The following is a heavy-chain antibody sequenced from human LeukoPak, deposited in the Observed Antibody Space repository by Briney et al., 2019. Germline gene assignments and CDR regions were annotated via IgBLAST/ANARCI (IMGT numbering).Heavy chain of an antibody. CDR1: GFSFSSYA. J-gene: IGHJ4*01. CDR2: ISGSGGST. Sequence: PGGSLRLSCAASGFSFSSYAMSWVRQAPGKGLEWVSGISGSGGSTNYADSVKGRFTTSRDNSKNTLYMQLNSLGGEDTAVYYCAKVAPYGNYVFDYWGHGTLVTVSS. V-gene: IGHV3-23*01. D-gene: IGHD1-7*01. CDR3: AKVAPYGNYVFDY.